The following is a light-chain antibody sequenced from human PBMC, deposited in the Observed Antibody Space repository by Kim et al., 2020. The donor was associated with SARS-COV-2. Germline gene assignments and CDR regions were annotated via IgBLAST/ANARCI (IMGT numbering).Light chain of an antibody. V-gene: IGKV1-27*01. CDR1: QAIRNY. CDR3: QKYNSALRT. CDR2: AAS. J-gene: IGKJ1*01. Sequence: AAVGDRVTITCRASQAIRNYLAWYQQKPGQVPKLLIYAASNLQSGVPSRFSGSGSGTDFTLTISSLQPEDVATYYCQKYNSALRTFGQGTKVDIK.